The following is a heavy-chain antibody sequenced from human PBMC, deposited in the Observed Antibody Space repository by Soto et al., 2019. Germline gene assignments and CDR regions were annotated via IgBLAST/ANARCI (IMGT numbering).Heavy chain of an antibody. CDR3: ARDLLATTPTEAHPFQH. D-gene: IGHD4-17*01. V-gene: IGHV3-21*01. CDR1: GFIFRNYY. CDR2: ISSSISYI. J-gene: IGHJ1*01. Sequence: PGGSLRLSCAVSGFIFRNYYMSWVRQAPGKGLEWVSSISSSISYIFYADSVKGRFTISRDNAKNSLYLQMNSLRAEDTAVYYCARDLLATTPTEAHPFQHWGQGTLVTVSS.